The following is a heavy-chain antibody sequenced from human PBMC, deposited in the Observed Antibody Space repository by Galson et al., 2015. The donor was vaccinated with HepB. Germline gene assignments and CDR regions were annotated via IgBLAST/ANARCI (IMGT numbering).Heavy chain of an antibody. CDR1: GFTLSSYT. CDR2: ISYDGSNE. V-gene: IGHV3-30-3*01. Sequence: SLRLSCAASGFTLSSYTMHWVRQAPGKGLEWAALISYDGSNESYADSVKGRFTISRDNSKNTLFLQMNILRAEGTAVYYCARDWTRGTYLLDYWGQGTLVTVSS. J-gene: IGHJ4*02. D-gene: IGHD1-26*01. CDR3: ARDWTRGTYLLDY.